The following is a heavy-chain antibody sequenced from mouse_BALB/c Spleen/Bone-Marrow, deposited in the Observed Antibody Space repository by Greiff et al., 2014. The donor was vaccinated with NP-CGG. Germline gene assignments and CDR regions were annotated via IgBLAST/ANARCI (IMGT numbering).Heavy chain of an antibody. J-gene: IGHJ3*01. V-gene: IGHV1-26*01. CDR1: GYTFTDYY. D-gene: IGHD2-4*01. Sequence: EVKLVESGPELVKPGASVKMSCKASGYTFTDYYMKWVKQSHGKSLEWIGDISPNNGDTFYNQKFKGKATLTVDKSSSTAYMQLNSLTSEDSAVCYCTRRSTMTTFAYWGQGTLVTVSA. CDR2: ISPNNGDT. CDR3: TRRSTMTTFAY.